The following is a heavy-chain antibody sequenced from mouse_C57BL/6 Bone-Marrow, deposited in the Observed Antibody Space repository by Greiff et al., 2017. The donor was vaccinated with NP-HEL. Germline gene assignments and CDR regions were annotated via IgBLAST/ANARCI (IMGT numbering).Heavy chain of an antibody. CDR2: IDPANGNT. CDR1: GFNIKNTY. D-gene: IGHD1-1*01. J-gene: IGHJ2*01. V-gene: IGHV14-3*01. CDR3: ARPFFTTVVATPYFDY. Sequence: EVQLQESVAELVRPGASVKLSCTASGFNIKNTYMHWVKQRPEQGLEWIGRIDPANGNTKYAPKFQGKATLTADTSSNTAYLQLSSLTSEDTAIYYCARPFFTTVVATPYFDYWGQGTTRTVSS.